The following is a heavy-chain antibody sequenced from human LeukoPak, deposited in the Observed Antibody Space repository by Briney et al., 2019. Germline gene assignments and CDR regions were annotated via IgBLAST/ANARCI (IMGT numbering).Heavy chain of an antibody. J-gene: IGHJ6*02. Sequence: PSETLSLTCSVSDGSINSYYWNWIRRPPGKGLEWIGYIYYNGNTNYSPSLKSRVTMSVDTSKNLFSLKVSSVTAADTAVYYCARGRSNYYGMDVWGQGTTVTVS. D-gene: IGHD1-26*01. CDR2: IYYNGNT. V-gene: IGHV4-59*01. CDR3: ARGRSNYYGMDV. CDR1: DGSINSYY.